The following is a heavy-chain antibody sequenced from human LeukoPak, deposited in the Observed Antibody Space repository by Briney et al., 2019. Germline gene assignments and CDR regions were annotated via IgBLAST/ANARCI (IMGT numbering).Heavy chain of an antibody. CDR1: GFTFDDYA. CDR2: ISWNGGGI. V-gene: IGHV3-9*01. D-gene: IGHD5-18*01. J-gene: IGHJ4*02. Sequence: GGSLRLSCAASGFTFDDYAMHWVRQAPGKGLEWVSGISWNGGGIDYADSVKGRFTISRDNAKNSLYLQMNSLRTEDTALYYCAKVESYSYGYFEYWGQGVLVTVSA. CDR3: AKVESYSYGYFEY.